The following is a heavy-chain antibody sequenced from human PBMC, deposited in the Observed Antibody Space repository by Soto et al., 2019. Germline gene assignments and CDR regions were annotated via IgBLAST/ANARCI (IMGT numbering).Heavy chain of an antibody. D-gene: IGHD4-17*01. V-gene: IGHV3-21*01. Sequence: GGSLRLSCAASGFTFSSYSMNWVRQAPGKGLEWVSSISSSSSYIYYADSVKGRFTISRDNAKNSLYLQMNSLRAEDTAVYYCARDLRAGSDYATYYMDVWGKGTTVTVSS. CDR2: ISSSSSYI. CDR3: ARDLRAGSDYATYYMDV. J-gene: IGHJ6*03. CDR1: GFTFSSYS.